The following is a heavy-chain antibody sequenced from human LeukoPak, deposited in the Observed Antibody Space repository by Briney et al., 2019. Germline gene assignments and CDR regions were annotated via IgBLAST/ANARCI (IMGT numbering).Heavy chain of an antibody. Sequence: PSGTLSHTCTVAGGSISSTSYFWGWIRQPPGQGLEWIGSIYNRGSTYYNPSVKSRVTMSVDTSKNQFSLKLSSVTAADTAVYHCASRSGVRGVIGGFDSWGQGTVVTVSS. V-gene: IGHV4-39*07. D-gene: IGHD3-10*01. CDR2: IYNRGST. J-gene: IGHJ5*01. CDR3: ASRSGVRGVIGGFDS. CDR1: GGSISSTSYF.